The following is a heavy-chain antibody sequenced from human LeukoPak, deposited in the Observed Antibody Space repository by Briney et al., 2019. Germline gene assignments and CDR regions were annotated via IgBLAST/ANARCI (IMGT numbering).Heavy chain of an antibody. Sequence: ASVKVSCKASGYTLTSYAMHWVRQAPGQRLEWMGWINAGNGNTKYSQEFQGRVTITRDTSASTAYMELSSLRSEDMAVYYCVRVAEYSYGTWDAFDIWGQGTMVTVSS. CDR1: GYTLTSYA. CDR3: VRVAEYSYGTWDAFDI. J-gene: IGHJ3*02. D-gene: IGHD5-18*01. V-gene: IGHV1-3*03. CDR2: INAGNGNT.